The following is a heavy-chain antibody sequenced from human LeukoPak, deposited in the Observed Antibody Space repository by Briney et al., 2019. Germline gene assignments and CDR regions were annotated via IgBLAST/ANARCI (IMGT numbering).Heavy chain of an antibody. Sequence: GGSLRLSCEASGFIFSLYNMNWVRQAPGQGLEWVSSIGGSGSATFYADSVRGRFTVSRDNAKDSLFLQLSSLRAEDSAVYYCAKDKFDYDSTGYPYDYWGQGVLVTVSS. D-gene: IGHD3-22*01. CDR3: AKDKFDYDSTGYPYDY. J-gene: IGHJ4*02. CDR1: GFIFSLYN. CDR2: IGGSGSAT. V-gene: IGHV3-21*06.